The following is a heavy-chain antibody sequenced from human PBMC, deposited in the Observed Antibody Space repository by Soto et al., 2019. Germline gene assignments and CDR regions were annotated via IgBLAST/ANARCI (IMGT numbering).Heavy chain of an antibody. V-gene: IGHV1-69*10. CDR3: AREGYTSSSIHSFLDS. D-gene: IGHD6-6*01. Sequence: SVKVSCKASGGTFSSYGISWVRQAPGQGLEWMGRIIPFLGTTNYAQNFQDRLTVTADTSTNTAFMELSSLRSDDTAVYYCAREGYTSSSIHSFLDSWGQGTLVTVPS. CDR1: GGTFSSYG. CDR2: IIPFLGTT. J-gene: IGHJ4*02.